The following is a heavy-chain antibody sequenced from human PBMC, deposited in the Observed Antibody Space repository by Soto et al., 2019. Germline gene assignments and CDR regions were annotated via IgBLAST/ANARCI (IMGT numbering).Heavy chain of an antibody. CDR1: GFTFNRHP. V-gene: IGHV3-30-3*01. CDR3: ARASGHIYATLHGPFDH. CDR2: ISHDGDNK. J-gene: IGHJ4*02. D-gene: IGHD2-8*01. Sequence: GGSLRLSCAASGFTFNRHPLHWVRQAPGKGLEWVVVISHDGDNKYYADSVKGRFTISRDNSMNMLYLQMHGLRTEDTAIFYCARASGHIYATLHGPFDHWGQGALVTVSS.